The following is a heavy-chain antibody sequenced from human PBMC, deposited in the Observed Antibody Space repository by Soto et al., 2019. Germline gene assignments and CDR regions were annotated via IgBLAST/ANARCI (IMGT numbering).Heavy chain of an antibody. Sequence: QVHLVESGGGLVKPGGSLRVSCAASGFTFSDNYMTWIRQAPGKGLESVAYISGSGNSINYAVSVKGRFTISRDNAKNSLYLQMNSLRADDTAVYYCSREPRLMDVWGQGTTVTVSS. V-gene: IGHV3-11*01. D-gene: IGHD3-22*01. CDR2: ISGSGNSI. CDR1: GFTFSDNY. J-gene: IGHJ6*02. CDR3: SREPRLMDV.